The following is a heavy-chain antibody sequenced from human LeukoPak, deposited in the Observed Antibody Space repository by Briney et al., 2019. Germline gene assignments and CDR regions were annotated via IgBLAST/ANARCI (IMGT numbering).Heavy chain of an antibody. CDR3: AKDLVSGMVRGVTFDY. V-gene: IGHV3-23*01. J-gene: IGHJ4*02. CDR1: GFTFSSYA. CDR2: ISGSGGST. D-gene: IGHD3-10*01. Sequence: EGSLRLSCAASGFTFSSYAMSWVRQAPGKGLEWVSAISGSGGSTYYADSVKGRFTISRDNSKNTLYLQMNSLRAEDTAVYYCAKDLVSGMVRGVTFDYWGQGTLVTVSS.